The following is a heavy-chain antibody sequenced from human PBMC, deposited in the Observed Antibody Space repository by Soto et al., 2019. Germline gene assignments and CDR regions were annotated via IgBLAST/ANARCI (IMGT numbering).Heavy chain of an antibody. J-gene: IGHJ5*02. CDR3: AIGYCSGTSCPYHWFDP. D-gene: IGHD2-2*03. CDR2: IYYSGST. V-gene: IGHV4-59*01. CDR1: GGSISSCY. Sequence: SETLSLTCTVSGGSISSCYWSWIRQPPGKGLEWIGYIYYSGSTNYNPSLKSRVTISVDTSKNQFSLKLSSVTAADTAVYYCAIGYCSGTSCPYHWFDPWGQGTLVTVSS.